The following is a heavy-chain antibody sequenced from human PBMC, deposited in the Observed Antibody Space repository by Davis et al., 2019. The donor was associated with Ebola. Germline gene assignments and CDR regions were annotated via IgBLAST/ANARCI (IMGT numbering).Heavy chain of an antibody. CDR3: AREGGTTTRRYWFDP. V-gene: IGHV4-61*01. Sequence: MPSETLSLTCTVSGGPVRHANYYWSWIRQPPGKGLEWIGYIYYSGSTNHNPSLRNRVTISVDTSKNQFSLKLSSVTAAATAGYYCAREGGTTTRRYWFDPWGQGTLVTVSS. D-gene: IGHD1-7*01. CDR1: GGPVRHANYY. CDR2: IYYSGST. J-gene: IGHJ5*02.